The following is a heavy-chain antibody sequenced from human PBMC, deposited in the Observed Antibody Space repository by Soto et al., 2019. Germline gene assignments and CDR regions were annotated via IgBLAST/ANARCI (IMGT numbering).Heavy chain of an antibody. D-gene: IGHD3-3*01. Sequence: SETLSLTCAVYGGSFSGYYWSWIRQPPGKGLEWIGEINHSGSTNYNPSLKSRVTISVDTSKNQFSLKLSSVTAADTAVYYCARVPVLRFLEWFRPYYYYGMDVWGQGTTVTVSS. CDR2: INHSGST. J-gene: IGHJ6*02. V-gene: IGHV4-34*01. CDR3: ARVPVLRFLEWFRPYYYYGMDV. CDR1: GGSFSGYY.